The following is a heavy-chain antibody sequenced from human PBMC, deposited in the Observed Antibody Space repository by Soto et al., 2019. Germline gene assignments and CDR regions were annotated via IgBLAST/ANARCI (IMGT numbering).Heavy chain of an antibody. CDR3: ARGATNYYYYGMDV. V-gene: IGHV1-69*13. Sequence: SVKVCCKASGGTFSSYAISWVRQAPGQGLEWMGGIIPIFGTANYAQKFQGRVTITADESTSTAYMELSSLRSEDTAVYYCARGATNYYYYGMDVWGQGTTVTVSS. D-gene: IGHD1-26*01. J-gene: IGHJ6*02. CDR2: IIPIFGTA. CDR1: GGTFSSYA.